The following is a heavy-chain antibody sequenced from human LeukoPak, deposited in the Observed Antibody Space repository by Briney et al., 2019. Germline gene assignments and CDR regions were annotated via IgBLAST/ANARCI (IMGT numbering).Heavy chain of an antibody. V-gene: IGHV1-18*01. CDR2: ISAYNGNT. J-gene: IGHJ3*02. Sequence: ASVKVSCKASGYTFTSYGISWVRQAPGQGLEWMGWISAYNGNTNYAQKLQGRVTMTTDTSTSTAYMELRSLRSDDTAVYYCARPNTCLNYYDSSRCAFDIWGQGTMVTVSS. D-gene: IGHD3-22*01. CDR1: GYTFTSYG. CDR3: ARPNTCLNYYDSSRCAFDI.